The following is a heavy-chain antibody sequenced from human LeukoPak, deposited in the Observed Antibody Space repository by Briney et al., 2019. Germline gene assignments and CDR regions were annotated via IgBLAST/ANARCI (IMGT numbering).Heavy chain of an antibody. D-gene: IGHD6-13*01. Sequence: PSETLSLTCAVSGGSISSSSYYWGWVRQSPGKGLEWIGNIFYSGTTYYNPSLKSRVTISVDTSKNQFSLRLSSVTAADTAVYYCARGSKEGSSSWYLNYWGQGTLVTVSS. CDR2: IFYSGTT. V-gene: IGHV4-39*02. CDR1: GGSISSSSYY. CDR3: ARGSKEGSSSWYLNY. J-gene: IGHJ4*02.